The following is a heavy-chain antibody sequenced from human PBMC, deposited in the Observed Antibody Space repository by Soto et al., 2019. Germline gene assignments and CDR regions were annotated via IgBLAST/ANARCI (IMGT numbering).Heavy chain of an antibody. Sequence: SETLSLTCAFCGGSISSYYWSWIRQHPGKGLEWIGYIYYSGSTYYNPSLKSRVTISVDTSKNQFSLKLSSVTAADTAVYYCARTMTTAYDAFDIWGQGTMVTVSS. CDR1: GGSISSYY. D-gene: IGHD4-17*01. CDR2: IYYSGST. V-gene: IGHV4-59*06. CDR3: ARTMTTAYDAFDI. J-gene: IGHJ3*02.